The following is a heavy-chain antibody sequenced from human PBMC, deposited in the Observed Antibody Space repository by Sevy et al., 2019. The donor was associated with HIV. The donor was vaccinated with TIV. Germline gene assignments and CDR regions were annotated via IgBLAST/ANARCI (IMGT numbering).Heavy chain of an antibody. CDR1: GFIFTTYG. CDR3: AKEIGSSGGDLYYYGMDL. V-gene: IGHV3-30*18. J-gene: IGHJ6*02. CDR2: VSYDGSNK. D-gene: IGHD6-19*01. Sequence: GGSLRLSCAASGFIFTTYGMHWVRQAPGKGLEWVAIVSYDGSNKFYADSVKGRFTISRDNSKNTLYLQMNSLRTEDTAVYYCAKEIGSSGGDLYYYGMDLWGQGTTVTVSS.